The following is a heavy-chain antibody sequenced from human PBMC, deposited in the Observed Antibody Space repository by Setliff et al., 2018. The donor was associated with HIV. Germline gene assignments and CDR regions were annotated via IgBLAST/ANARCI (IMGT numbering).Heavy chain of an antibody. CDR2: VYSRGNT. V-gene: IGHV4-4*08. CDR1: GGSISGHY. J-gene: IGHJ5*02. Sequence: SETLSLTCSVSGGSISGHYWSWVRQPPGKGLEWIGYVYSRGNTNYNPSLKNRVTASVDASSNQFSLTLRSVTAADTAVYYCARALRGRFDPWGQGVLVTVSS. CDR3: ARALRGRFDP.